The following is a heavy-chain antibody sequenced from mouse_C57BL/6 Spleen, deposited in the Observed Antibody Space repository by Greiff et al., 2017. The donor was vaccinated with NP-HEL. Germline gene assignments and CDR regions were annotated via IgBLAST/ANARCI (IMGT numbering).Heavy chain of an antibody. CDR1: GYSITSGYY. CDR2: ISYDGSN. CDR3: ARGGLRRRDYFDY. V-gene: IGHV3-6*01. Sequence: DVQLQESGPGLVKPSQSLSLTCSVTGYSITSGYYWNWIRQFPGNKLEWMGYISYDGSNNYNPSLKNRISITRDTSKNQFFLKLNSVTTEDTATYYCARGGLRRRDYFDYWGQGTTLTVSS. D-gene: IGHD3-3*01. J-gene: IGHJ2*01.